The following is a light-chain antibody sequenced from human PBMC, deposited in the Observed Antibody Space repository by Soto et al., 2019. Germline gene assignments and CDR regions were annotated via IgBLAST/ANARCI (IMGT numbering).Light chain of an antibody. J-gene: IGKJ1*01. CDR1: QSISSW. Sequence: DIQMTQSHSTLSASVGDRVTITYRASQSISSWLAWYQQKPGKAPKLLIYDASSLESGVPSRFSGSGSGTEFTLTISSLQPDDFATYYCQQYNSYWTFGQGTKVDIK. V-gene: IGKV1-5*01. CDR3: QQYNSYWT. CDR2: DAS.